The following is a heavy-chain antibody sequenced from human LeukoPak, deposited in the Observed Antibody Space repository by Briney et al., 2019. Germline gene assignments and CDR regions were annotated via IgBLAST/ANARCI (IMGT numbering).Heavy chain of an antibody. CDR2: ISHDGSNK. Sequence: GGSLRLSCAASGFTFSSYVMHWVRQAPGKGLEWVAIISHDGSNKYYAESVKGRFTISRDNSRNTLYLQMNSLRAEDTAVYYCAKDRRIFCSSASCYGFGFDYWGQGTLVTVSS. V-gene: IGHV3-30*18. D-gene: IGHD2-2*01. J-gene: IGHJ4*02. CDR3: AKDRRIFCSSASCYGFGFDY. CDR1: GFTFSSYV.